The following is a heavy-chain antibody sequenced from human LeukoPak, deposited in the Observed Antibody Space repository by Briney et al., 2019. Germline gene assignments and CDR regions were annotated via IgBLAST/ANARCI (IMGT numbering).Heavy chain of an antibody. D-gene: IGHD6-19*01. CDR2: VYHSGST. CDR3: ARNTSGHSFEY. V-gene: IGHV4-38-2*02. Sequence: SETLSLTCTVSGYSIISDYYWGWIRQSPGKGLEWIGSVYHSGSTHYNPSLRSRVTMPVDTSKNQFSLKLNSVTAADTAVHYCARNTSGHSFEYWGQGTLVTVSS. CDR1: GYSIISDYY. J-gene: IGHJ4*02.